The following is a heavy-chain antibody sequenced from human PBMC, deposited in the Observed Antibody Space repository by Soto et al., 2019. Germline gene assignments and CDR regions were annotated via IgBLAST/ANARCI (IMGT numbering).Heavy chain of an antibody. CDR1: GFTVSSNY. CDR2: IYSGGST. CDR3: ARDNVLLWCGDGAFDI. V-gene: IGHV3-66*01. J-gene: IGHJ3*02. Sequence: EVQLVESGGGLVQPGGSLRLSCAASGFTVSSNYMSWVRQAPGKGLEWVSVIYSGGSTYYADSVKGRFTISRDNSKNTLYLQMNSRRAEDTAVYYCARDNVLLWCGDGAFDIWGQGTMVTVSS. D-gene: IGHD3-10*01.